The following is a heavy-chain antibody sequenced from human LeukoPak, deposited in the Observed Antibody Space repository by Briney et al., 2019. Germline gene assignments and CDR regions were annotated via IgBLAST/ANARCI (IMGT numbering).Heavy chain of an antibody. J-gene: IGHJ3*02. Sequence: SETLSLTCTASGGSISSYYWSWIRQPPGKGLEWIGYINYSGSTNYNPSLKSRVTISVDTSKNQFSLKLSSVTAADTAVYYCARDRGYSYGYDAFDIWGQGTMVTVSS. D-gene: IGHD5-18*01. CDR1: GGSISSYY. CDR3: ARDRGYSYGYDAFDI. V-gene: IGHV4-59*01. CDR2: INYSGST.